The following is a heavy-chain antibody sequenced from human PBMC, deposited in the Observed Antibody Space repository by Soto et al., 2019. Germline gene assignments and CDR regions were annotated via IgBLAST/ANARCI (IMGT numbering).Heavy chain of an antibody. CDR2: INPKSGGT. V-gene: IGHV1-2*04. CDR1: GYSFTDYH. D-gene: IGHD2-8*01. CDR3: ARGDSTDCSNGVCSFFYNHDMDV. J-gene: IGHJ6*02. Sequence: ASVKVSCKASGYSFTDYHIHWVRQAPGQGLEWLGRINPKSGGTSTAQKFQGWVTMTTDTSISTASMELTRLTSDDTAIYYCARGDSTDCSNGVCSFFYNHDMDVWG.